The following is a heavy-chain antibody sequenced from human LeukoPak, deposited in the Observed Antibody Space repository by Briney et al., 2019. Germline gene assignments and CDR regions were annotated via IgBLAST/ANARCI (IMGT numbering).Heavy chain of an antibody. D-gene: IGHD3-3*01. J-gene: IGHJ4*02. CDR3: ARLYYDFWSGYPYYFDY. V-gene: IGHV4-39*01. CDR1: GGSISSSSYY. Sequence: SETLSLTCTVSGGSISSSSYYWGWIRQPPGKGLEWIGSIYDSGSTYYNPSLKSRVTISVDTSKNQFSLKLSSVTAADTAVYYCARLYYDFWSGYPYYFDYWGQGTLVTVSS. CDR2: IYDSGST.